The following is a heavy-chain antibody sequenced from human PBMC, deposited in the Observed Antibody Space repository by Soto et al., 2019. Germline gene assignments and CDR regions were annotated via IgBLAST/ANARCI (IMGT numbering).Heavy chain of an antibody. CDR1: AGTFSSYA. CDR2: IIPIFGTA. V-gene: IGHV1-69*06. J-gene: IGHJ3*02. Sequence: GASRKVSCKASAGTFSSYAISWVRQAPGQGLEWMGGIIPIFGTANYAQKFQGRVTITADKSTSTAYMELSSLRSEDTAVYYCARAEPAGAFDIWGQGTMVIVSS. CDR3: ARAEPAGAFDI.